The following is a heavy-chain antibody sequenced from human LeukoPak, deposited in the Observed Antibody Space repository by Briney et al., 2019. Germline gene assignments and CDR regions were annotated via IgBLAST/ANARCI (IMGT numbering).Heavy chain of an antibody. CDR2: IRSKAYGGTT. Sequence: PGGSLRLSCTASGFTFGDYAMSWFRQAPGKGLEWVGFIRSKAYGGTTDYAAPVKGRFTISRDDSKNTLYLQMNSLKTEDTAVYYCTADYPGNYWGQGTLVTVSS. D-gene: IGHD3-10*01. CDR3: TADYPGNY. V-gene: IGHV3-49*03. CDR1: GFTFGDYA. J-gene: IGHJ4*02.